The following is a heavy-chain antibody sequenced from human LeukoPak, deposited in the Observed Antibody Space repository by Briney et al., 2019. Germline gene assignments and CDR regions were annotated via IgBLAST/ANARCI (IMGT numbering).Heavy chain of an antibody. J-gene: IGHJ4*02. D-gene: IGHD6-13*01. Sequence: GGSLRLSCAASGFTFSSYWMSWVRQAPGKGLEWVSYISSSGSTIYYADSVKGRFTISRDNAKNSLYLQMNSLRAEDTAVYYCARDAKGAKQPTNFDYWGQGTLVIVSS. V-gene: IGHV3-48*04. CDR2: ISSSGSTI. CDR3: ARDAKGAKQPTNFDY. CDR1: GFTFSSYW.